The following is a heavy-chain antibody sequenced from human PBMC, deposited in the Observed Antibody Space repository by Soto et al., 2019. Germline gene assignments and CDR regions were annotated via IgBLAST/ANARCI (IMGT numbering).Heavy chain of an antibody. D-gene: IGHD6-13*01. Sequence: GGSLTLSCAASGFTLSSYAMSWVRQAPGKGLEWVSAISGSGGSTYYADSVKGRFTISRDNSKNTLYLQMNSLRAEDTAVYYCAYSSTPFYYWGQGTLVTVSS. CDR3: AYSSTPFYY. CDR1: GFTLSSYA. J-gene: IGHJ4*02. CDR2: ISGSGGST. V-gene: IGHV3-23*01.